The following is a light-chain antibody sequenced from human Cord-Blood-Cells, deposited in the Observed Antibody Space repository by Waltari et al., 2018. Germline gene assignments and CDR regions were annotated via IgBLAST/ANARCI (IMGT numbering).Light chain of an antibody. CDR3: NSRDSSGNHVV. V-gene: IGLV3-19*01. Sequence: SSELTQDPAVSVALGQTVRIKCQGDSLRSYYASWYQQKPGQAPVLVIYGKNNRPSGIPDRFSGSTSGNTASLTITGAQAEDVADYYCNSRDSSGNHVVFGGGTKLTVL. CDR2: GKN. J-gene: IGLJ2*01. CDR1: SLRSYY.